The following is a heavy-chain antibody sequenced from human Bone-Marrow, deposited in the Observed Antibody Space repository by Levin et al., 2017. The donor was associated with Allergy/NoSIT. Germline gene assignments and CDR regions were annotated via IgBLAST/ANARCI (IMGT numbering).Heavy chain of an antibody. CDR1: GDSVSSNSAA. D-gene: IGHD6-6*01. Sequence: PSQTLSLTCAISGDSVSSNSAAWNWIRQSPSRGLEWLGRTYYRSKWYNDYAVSVKSRITINPDTSKNQFSLQLNSVTPEDAAVYYCSYSSSSTNYYGMDGWGQGTTVTVSS. CDR2: TYYRSKWYN. V-gene: IGHV6-1*01. J-gene: IGHJ6*02. CDR3: SYSSSSTNYYGMDG.